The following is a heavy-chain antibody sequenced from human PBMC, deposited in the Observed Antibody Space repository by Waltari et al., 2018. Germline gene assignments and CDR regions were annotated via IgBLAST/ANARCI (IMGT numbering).Heavy chain of an antibody. CDR2: INHSGST. CDR3: ARAWDCSGGSCYVVDY. CDR1: GGSFSGYC. Sequence: QVQLQQWGAGLLKPSETLSLTCAVYGGSFSGYCWSWIRQPPGKGLEWIGEINHSGSTNYNPSLKSRVTISVDTSKNQFSLKLSSVTAADTAVYYCARAWDCSGGSCYVVDYWGQGTLVTVSS. D-gene: IGHD2-15*01. V-gene: IGHV4-34*01. J-gene: IGHJ4*02.